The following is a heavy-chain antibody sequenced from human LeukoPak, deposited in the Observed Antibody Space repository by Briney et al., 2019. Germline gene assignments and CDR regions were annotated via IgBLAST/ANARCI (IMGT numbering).Heavy chain of an antibody. J-gene: IGHJ3*02. CDR3: AKDLPKEDYGDSEDPFDI. V-gene: IGHV3-33*06. Sequence: GGSLRLSCAASGFIFSNYGMYWVRQAPGKRLEWVAVIWYDGSNKHYADSVKGRFTISRDNSKNTLYLQMNSLRAEDTAVYYCAKDLPKEDYGDSEDPFDIWGRGSVDTVSS. CDR1: GFIFSNYG. CDR2: IWYDGSNK. D-gene: IGHD4-17*01.